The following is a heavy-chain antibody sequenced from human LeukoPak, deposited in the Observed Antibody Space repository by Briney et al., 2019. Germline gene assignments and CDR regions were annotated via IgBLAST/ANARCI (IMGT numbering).Heavy chain of an antibody. CDR3: AKFGFGGGHYYGFDD. D-gene: IGHD2-21*02. J-gene: IGHJ4*02. CDR2: IYYSGST. CDR1: GGAISSDC. Sequence: SETLSLTCTFSGGAISSDCWSWIRQPPGKGLERIGHIYYSGSTNYNSSLKSRLTISVDPSKSQISLKLSSVSAADTAVYYCAKFGFGGGHYYGFDDWGQGTLVTVSS. V-gene: IGHV4-59*01.